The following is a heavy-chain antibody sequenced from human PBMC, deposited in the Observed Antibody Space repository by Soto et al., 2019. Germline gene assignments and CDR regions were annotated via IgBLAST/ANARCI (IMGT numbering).Heavy chain of an antibody. J-gene: IGHJ4*02. Sequence: SGTLSITCTVPGGSNMRDGYYWSWIRQHPGKGLEWIAYISYSGSSYSNPSLKSRVTISADTSKNQFSLRLTSVTAADTAVYFCARATPAGSADFWGQGTLVTVSS. CDR3: ARATPAGSADF. CDR2: ISYSGSS. D-gene: IGHD2-2*01. CDR1: GGSNMRDGYY. V-gene: IGHV4-31*03.